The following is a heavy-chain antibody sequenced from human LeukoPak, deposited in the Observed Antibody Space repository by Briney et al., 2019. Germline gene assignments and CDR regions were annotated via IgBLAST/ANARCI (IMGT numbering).Heavy chain of an antibody. J-gene: IGHJ3*01. D-gene: IGHD2-15*01. CDR3: ARHCCSGPAKRVFDV. CDR2: ISYSGNT. CDR1: GGSIISSDYH. V-gene: IGHV4-39*01. Sequence: SETLSLTCTVSGGSIISSDYHWGWVRQPPGKGLEWIETISYSGNTDYNPSLRSRVTISVDTSNNQFSLRLGSVTAADTAVYHCARHCCSGPAKRVFDVWGQGIMVTVSS.